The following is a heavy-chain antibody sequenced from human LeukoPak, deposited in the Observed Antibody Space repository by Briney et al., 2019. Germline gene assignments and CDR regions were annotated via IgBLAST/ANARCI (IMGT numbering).Heavy chain of an antibody. V-gene: IGHV4-59*12. CDR3: ARVGGFGESRALGF. J-gene: IGHJ4*02. D-gene: IGHD3-10*01. CDR1: GGSISSYS. Sequence: KSSETLSLTCTVSGGSISSYSWSWIRQSPGKGLEWIGFIYYTGSTYYNPSLKSRLTMSVDTSKNRFSLKLSSVTAADTAVYYCARVGGFGESRALGFWGQGPLVTVSS. CDR2: IYYTGST.